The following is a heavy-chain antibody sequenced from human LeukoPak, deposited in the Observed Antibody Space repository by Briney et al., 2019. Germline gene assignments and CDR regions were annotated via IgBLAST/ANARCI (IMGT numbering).Heavy chain of an antibody. CDR1: GGSISSYY. CDR3: TTDPDYYYYGMDV. D-gene: IGHD4-17*01. J-gene: IGHJ6*02. CDR2: IYYSGST. V-gene: IGHV4-59*05. Sequence: SETLSLTCTVSGGSISSYYWSWIRQPPGKGLEWIGGIYYSGSTYYNPSLKSRVTISVDTSKNQFSLKLSSVTAADTAVYYCTTDPDYYYYGMDVWGQGTTVTVSS.